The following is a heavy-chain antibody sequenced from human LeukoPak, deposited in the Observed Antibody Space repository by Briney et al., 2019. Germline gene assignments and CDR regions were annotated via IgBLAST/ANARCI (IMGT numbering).Heavy chain of an antibody. Sequence: PSETLSLTCTVSGGSISSSSYYWGWIRQPPGKGLEWIGSIYYSGSTYYNPSLKSRVTISVDTSKNQFSLKLSSVTAADTAVYYCARVADYYDSSGPYYFDYWGQGTLVTVSS. CDR2: IYYSGST. J-gene: IGHJ4*02. D-gene: IGHD3-22*01. V-gene: IGHV4-39*01. CDR3: ARVADYYDSSGPYYFDY. CDR1: GGSISSSSYY.